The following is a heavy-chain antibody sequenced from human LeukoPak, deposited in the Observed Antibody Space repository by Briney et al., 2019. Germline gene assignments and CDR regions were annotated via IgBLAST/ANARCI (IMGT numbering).Heavy chain of an antibody. J-gene: IGHJ3*02. CDR3: VRVAAGYCSSTSCYLQNAFDI. CDR2: IIPIFGTA. V-gene: IGHV1-69*05. CDR1: GGTFSSYA. Sequence: SVKVSCKASGGTFSSYAISWVRQAPGQGLEWMGGIIPIFGTANYAQKFQGRVTITTDESTSTAYMELSSLRSEDTAVYYCVRVAAGYCSSTSCYLQNAFDIWGQGTMVTVSS. D-gene: IGHD2-2*01.